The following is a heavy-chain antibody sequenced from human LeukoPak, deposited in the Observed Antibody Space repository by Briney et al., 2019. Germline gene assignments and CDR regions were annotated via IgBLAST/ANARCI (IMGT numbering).Heavy chain of an antibody. CDR1: GFTFSSYW. CDR2: IKQDGSEK. Sequence: GGSLRLPCAASGFTFSSYWMSWVRQAPGKGLEWVANIKQDGSEKYYVDSVKGRFTISRDNAKNSLYLQMNSLRAEDTAVYYCARAHNVYGVTVDYWGQGTLVTVSS. CDR3: ARAHNVYGVTVDY. V-gene: IGHV3-7*01. D-gene: IGHD4-17*01. J-gene: IGHJ4*02.